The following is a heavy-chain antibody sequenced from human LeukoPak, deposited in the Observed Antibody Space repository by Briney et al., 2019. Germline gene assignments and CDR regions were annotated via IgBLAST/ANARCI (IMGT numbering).Heavy chain of an antibody. CDR2: IYSGGST. V-gene: IGHV3-53*01. Sequence: GGSLRLSCAASGFTVSSNYMSWVRQAPGKGLEWVSVIYSGGSTYYADSVKGRFTISRDNSKNTLYLQMNSLRAEDTAVYYCAKEPDSSASGWAGYYYGMDVWGQGTTVTVSS. CDR3: AKEPDSSASGWAGYYYGMDV. D-gene: IGHD6-6*01. CDR1: GFTVSSNY. J-gene: IGHJ6*02.